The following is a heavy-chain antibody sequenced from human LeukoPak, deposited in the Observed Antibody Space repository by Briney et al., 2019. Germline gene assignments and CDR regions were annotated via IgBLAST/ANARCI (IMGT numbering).Heavy chain of an antibody. Sequence: PSETLSLTCAVYGGSFSGYYWSWIRQPPGKGLEWIGEINHSGSTNYNPSLKSRVTISVDTSMNQFSLKLSSVTAADTAVYYCARGAFVVVPAAIFDAFDIWGQGTMVTVSS. D-gene: IGHD2-2*01. CDR2: INHSGST. J-gene: IGHJ3*02. CDR3: ARGAFVVVPAAIFDAFDI. V-gene: IGHV4-34*01. CDR1: GGSFSGYY.